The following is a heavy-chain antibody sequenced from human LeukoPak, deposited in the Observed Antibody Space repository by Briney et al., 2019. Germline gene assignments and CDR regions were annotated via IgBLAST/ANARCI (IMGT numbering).Heavy chain of an antibody. CDR3: ARAPGSVSP. J-gene: IGHJ5*02. V-gene: IGHV1-2*02. D-gene: IGHD1-26*01. CDR1: GYTFTGYY. CDR2: INPNSGGT. Sequence: ASVKVSCKASGYTFTGYYIHWVRQAPGQGLEWMGWINPNSGGTNYAQKFQGRVTMTRDTSISTAYMELNWQTSDDTAVYYCARAPGSVSPWGQGTLVTVSS.